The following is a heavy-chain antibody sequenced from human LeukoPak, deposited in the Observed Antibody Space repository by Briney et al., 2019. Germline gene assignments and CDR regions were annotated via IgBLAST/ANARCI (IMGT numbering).Heavy chain of an antibody. CDR1: GFTFSSYA. D-gene: IGHD2-2*02. Sequence: PGGFLRLSCAASGFTFSSYAMSWVRQAPGKGLEWDSAISGSGGSTYYADSVKGRFTISRDNSKNTLYLQMNSLRAEDTAVYYCAKRGYCSSTSCYITLPDAFDIWGQGTMVTVSS. CDR2: ISGSGGST. J-gene: IGHJ3*02. CDR3: AKRGYCSSTSCYITLPDAFDI. V-gene: IGHV3-23*01.